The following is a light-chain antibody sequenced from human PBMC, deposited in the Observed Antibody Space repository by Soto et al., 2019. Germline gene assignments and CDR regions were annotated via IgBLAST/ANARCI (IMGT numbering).Light chain of an antibody. Sequence: DIQMTQSPSTLSGSVGDRVTITCRASQTISTWLAWYQQKPGKAPKLLIYDASSLESGVPSRFSGRGSGTEFTLTISSLQPDDFATYYCQQYNSYWTFGQGTKVDI. CDR3: QQYNSYWT. CDR1: QTISTW. V-gene: IGKV1-5*01. J-gene: IGKJ1*01. CDR2: DAS.